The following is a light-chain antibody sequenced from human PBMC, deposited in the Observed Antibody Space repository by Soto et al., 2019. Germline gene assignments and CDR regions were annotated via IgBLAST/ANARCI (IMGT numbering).Light chain of an antibody. Sequence: EIVLTQSPGTLSLSPGERATLSCRATQTIISNFLAWYQQKPGQAPKLVIHGASTRATDIPDRFSGSGSGTDFTLTISGVEPEDFAVYYCQLYGSSPKTFGQGTKVEV. CDR2: GAS. V-gene: IGKV3-20*01. CDR3: QLYGSSPKT. J-gene: IGKJ1*01. CDR1: QTIISNF.